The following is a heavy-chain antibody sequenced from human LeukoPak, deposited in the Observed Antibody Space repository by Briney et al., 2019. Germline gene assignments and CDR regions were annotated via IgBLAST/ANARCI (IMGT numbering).Heavy chain of an antibody. J-gene: IGHJ4*02. CDR1: GLTFYTYA. CDR3: CTSPSFGSSWYQFNY. V-gene: IGHV3-23*01. D-gene: IGHD6-13*01. Sequence: PGGSLRLSCSVSGLTFYTYAMSWVRQAPGKGQAWDSPISGRDGRTYYTDSVKGRFTISRDNSKNTLYLQMNSLRAEDTAVYYCCTSPSFGSSWYQFNYWGQGALVIVSS. CDR2: ISGRDGRT.